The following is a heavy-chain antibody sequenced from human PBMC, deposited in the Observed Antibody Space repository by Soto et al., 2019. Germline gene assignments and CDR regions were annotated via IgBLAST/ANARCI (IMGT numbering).Heavy chain of an antibody. Sequence: SETLSLTCTVSGDSISSSYWSWIRQPPGKGLEWIGYIYYTGSTNYNPSLESRVTISVDTSKNQFSLKLSSVTAADTAVYYCARHGRLRITLVDWGQGTLVTVSS. CDR2: IYYTGST. J-gene: IGHJ4*02. CDR1: GDSISSSY. CDR3: ARHGRLRITLVD. D-gene: IGHD3-16*01. V-gene: IGHV4-59*08.